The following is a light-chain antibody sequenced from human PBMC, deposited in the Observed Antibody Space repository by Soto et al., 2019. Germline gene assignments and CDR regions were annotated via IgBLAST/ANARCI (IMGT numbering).Light chain of an antibody. V-gene: IGLV1-40*01. CDR1: SSNIGAGYE. CDR2: DNN. Sequence: QSVLTQPPSVSEAPGQRVTISCTGSSSNIGAGYEAHWYQQVPGTAPKLLIYDNNNRPSGVPDRFYGSKSGTSASLAITGLQDEDECEYDCQSYDSSLSGYVFGTGTKVTVL. CDR3: QSYDSSLSGYV. J-gene: IGLJ1*01.